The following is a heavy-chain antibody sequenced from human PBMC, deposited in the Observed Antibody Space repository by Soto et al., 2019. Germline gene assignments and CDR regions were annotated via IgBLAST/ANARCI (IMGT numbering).Heavy chain of an antibody. V-gene: IGHV3-48*02. CDR2: ISSSSSTI. CDR1: GFTFSSYS. Sequence: GGSLRLSCAASGFTFSSYSMNWVRQAPGKGLEWVSYISSSSSTIYYADSVKGRFTISRDNAKNSLYLQMNSLRDEDTAVYYCASGPLAAAIYYYYGMEVWGQGTTVTASS. J-gene: IGHJ6*02. D-gene: IGHD2-2*01. CDR3: ASGPLAAAIYYYYGMEV.